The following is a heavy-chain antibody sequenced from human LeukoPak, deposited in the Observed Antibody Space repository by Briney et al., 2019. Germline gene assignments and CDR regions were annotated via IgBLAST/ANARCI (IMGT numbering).Heavy chain of an antibody. CDR2: ISGSGSST. V-gene: IGHV3-74*01. CDR1: GFTFSNAW. D-gene: IGHD3-10*01. J-gene: IGHJ5*01. CDR3: ARAVTYFYGSVTYDWFES. Sequence: GGSLRLSCAASGFTFSNAWMSWVRQAPGKGLEWVSGISGSGSSTYYADSVKGRFTISRDNAKNTVYLQMNSLRADDTAMYYCARAVTYFYGSVTYDWFESWGQGTLVTVSS.